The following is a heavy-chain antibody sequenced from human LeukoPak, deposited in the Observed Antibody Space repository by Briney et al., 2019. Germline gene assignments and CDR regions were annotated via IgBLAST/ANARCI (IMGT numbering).Heavy chain of an antibody. Sequence: SETLSLTCTVSGGSISIYYWSWIRQPPGQGLEWIGYIYYSGSTKYNPSLKSRVTISVDTSKNQFSLRLSSVTAADTAMYYCARNGYSGYYFDYWGQGTPGTVSS. J-gene: IGHJ4*02. D-gene: IGHD3-22*01. CDR3: ARNGYSGYYFDY. V-gene: IGHV4-59*01. CDR1: GGSISIYY. CDR2: IYYSGST.